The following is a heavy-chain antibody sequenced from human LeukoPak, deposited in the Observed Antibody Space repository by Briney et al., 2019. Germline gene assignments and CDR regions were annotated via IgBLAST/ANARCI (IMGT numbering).Heavy chain of an antibody. CDR3: ARRTNHLAFDY. CDR1: GFTFSSSW. V-gene: IGHV3-7*01. J-gene: IGHJ4*02. Sequence: GGSPRLSCAASGFTFSSSWMSWVRQVPGKGLEWVANIKEDGSDKYYVDSVKGRFTIFRDNAKNSLSLQMNGLRAGDTAVYYCARRTNHLAFDYWGLGTLVTVSS. D-gene: IGHD2-8*01. CDR2: IKEDGSDK.